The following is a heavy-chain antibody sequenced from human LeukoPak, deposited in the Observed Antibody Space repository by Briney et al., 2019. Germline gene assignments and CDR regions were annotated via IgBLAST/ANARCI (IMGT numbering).Heavy chain of an antibody. J-gene: IGHJ4*02. D-gene: IGHD6-6*01. V-gene: IGHV4-39*07. Sequence: SETLSLTCTVSGGSISSSVYYWGWIRQPPGKGLEWIGSIYYSGSTNYNPSLKSRVTISVDTSKNQFSLKLSSVTAADTAVYYCASQSIAARPIVYWGQGTLVTVSS. CDR3: ASQSIAARPIVY. CDR1: GGSISSSVYY. CDR2: IYYSGST.